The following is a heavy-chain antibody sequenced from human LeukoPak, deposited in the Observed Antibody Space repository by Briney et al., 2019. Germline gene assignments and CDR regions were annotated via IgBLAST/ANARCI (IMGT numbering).Heavy chain of an antibody. Sequence: SETLSLTCTVSGGSISSSSYYWGWVRQPPGKGLEWIGSIYYSGSTYYNPSLKSRVTISVDTSKNQFSLKLSSVTAADTAVYYCASISSGWPYYFDYWGQGTLVTVSS. D-gene: IGHD6-19*01. CDR3: ASISSGWPYYFDY. CDR2: IYYSGST. V-gene: IGHV4-39*07. J-gene: IGHJ4*02. CDR1: GGSISSSSYY.